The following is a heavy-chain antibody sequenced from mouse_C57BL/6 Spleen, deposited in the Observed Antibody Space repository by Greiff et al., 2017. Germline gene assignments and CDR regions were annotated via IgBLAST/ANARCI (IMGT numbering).Heavy chain of an antibody. D-gene: IGHD3-3*01. CDR3: AREGPYYFDY. CDR1: GFTFSDYG. V-gene: IGHV5-17*01. J-gene: IGHJ2*01. CDR2: ISSGSSTI. Sequence: EVKLVESGGGLVKPGGSLKLSCAASGFTFSDYGMHWVRQAPEKGLEWVAYISSGSSTIYYADTVKGRFTISRDNAKNTLCLQMTSLRSEDTAMYYCAREGPYYFDYWGQGTTLTVSS.